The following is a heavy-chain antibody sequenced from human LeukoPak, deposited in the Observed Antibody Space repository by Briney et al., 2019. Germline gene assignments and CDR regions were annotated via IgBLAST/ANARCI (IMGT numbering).Heavy chain of an antibody. D-gene: IGHD3-16*02. CDR2: VNLHGDT. J-gene: IGHJ4*02. CDR1: YFSISGSTN. CDR3: AWDAGTYLLLYY. Sequence: SGTLSLTCGASYFSISGSTNYSWVRQPPGKGLEWIGEVNLHGDTNYNPSLKGRVDISVDKFENHISLQLTSVTAAYTAVYYCAWDAGTYLLLYYSGQGIMVTVSS. V-gene: IGHV4-4*02.